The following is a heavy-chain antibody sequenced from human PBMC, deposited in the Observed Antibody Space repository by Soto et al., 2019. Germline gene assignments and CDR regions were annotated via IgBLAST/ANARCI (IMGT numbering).Heavy chain of an antibody. CDR1: GFTFSSYD. D-gene: IGHD3-10*01. Sequence: EVQLVASGGGLVQPGGSLRLSCAASGFTFSSYDMHWVRQATGKGLEWVSAIGTAGDTYYPGSVKGRFTISRENAKHSWYLQMNSLRAEDTAVYYCARGVSGRSHDDYYGMDVGGQGTTVTVSS. CDR3: ARGVSGRSHDDYYGMDV. V-gene: IGHV3-13*01. J-gene: IGHJ6*02. CDR2: IGTAGDT.